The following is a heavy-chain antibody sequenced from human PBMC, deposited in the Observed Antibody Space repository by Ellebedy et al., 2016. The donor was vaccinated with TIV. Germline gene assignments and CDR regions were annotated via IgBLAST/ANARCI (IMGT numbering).Heavy chain of an antibody. V-gene: IGHV4-34*01. D-gene: IGHD4-23*01. Sequence: SETLSLTXAVYGGSFSGYYWSWIRQPPGKGLEWIGEINHSGSTNYNPSLKSRVTISVDTSKNQFSLKLSSVTAADTAVYYCARGRGIYGGNSGFGYWGQGTLVTVSS. CDR3: ARGRGIYGGNSGFGY. CDR1: GGSFSGYY. CDR2: INHSGST. J-gene: IGHJ4*02.